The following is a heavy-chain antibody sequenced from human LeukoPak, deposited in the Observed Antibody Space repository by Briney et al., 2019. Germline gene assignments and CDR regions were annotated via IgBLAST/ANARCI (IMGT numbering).Heavy chain of an antibody. D-gene: IGHD2-15*01. J-gene: IGHJ4*02. CDR2: IYHGGKT. V-gene: IGHV4-38-2*01. Sequence: SETLSLTCAVSGYSSSSGYHWGWIRQPPGKGLEWIGSIYHGGKTYHNPSLKSRVTISVDTSMNQLSLKLSSVTAADTAVYYCARTRYCSGATCYSPELFESWGQGTLVTVSS. CDR1: GYSSSSGYH. CDR3: ARTRYCSGATCYSPELFES.